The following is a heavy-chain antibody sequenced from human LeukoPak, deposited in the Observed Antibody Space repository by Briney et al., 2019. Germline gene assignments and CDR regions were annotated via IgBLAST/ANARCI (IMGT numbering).Heavy chain of an antibody. Sequence: GGSLRLSCAASGFTVSSNHVNWVRQAPGKGLEWVSVIYSGGAIYYTDSVKGRFTISRDNSKNTVYLEMHSLRADDTAVYYCARAGRIGAAGLSDYWGQGTLVTVSS. CDR3: ARAGRIGAAGLSDY. CDR1: GFTVSSNH. CDR2: IYSGGAI. D-gene: IGHD6-13*01. V-gene: IGHV3-66*01. J-gene: IGHJ4*02.